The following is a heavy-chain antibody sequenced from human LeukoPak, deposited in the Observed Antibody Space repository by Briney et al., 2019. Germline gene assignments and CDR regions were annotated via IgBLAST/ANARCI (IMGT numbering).Heavy chain of an antibody. D-gene: IGHD6-13*01. J-gene: IGHJ4*02. CDR3: AREYSSSWFDY. CDR2: IKQDGSEK. Sequence: GGSLRLSCAASGFTFSSYSMNWVRQAPGEGLEWVANIKQDGSEKYYVDSVKGRFTISRDNTKNSLYLQMNSLRAEDTAVYYCAREYSSSWFDYWGQGTLVTVSS. CDR1: GFTFSSYS. V-gene: IGHV3-7*04.